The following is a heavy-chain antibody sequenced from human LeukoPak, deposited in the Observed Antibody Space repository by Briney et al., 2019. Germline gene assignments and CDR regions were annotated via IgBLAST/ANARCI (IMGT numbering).Heavy chain of an antibody. CDR2: IYHSGST. CDR1: GYSISSGYY. CDR3: ARLGAVDY. Sequence: SETLSLTCAVSGYSISSGYYWGWIRQPSGKGLEWIGNIYHSGSTYYNPSLKSRVTISVDTSKNQFSLKLSSVTAADTAVYYCARLGAVDYWGQGTLVTVSS. V-gene: IGHV4-38-2*01. J-gene: IGHJ4*02. D-gene: IGHD1-26*01.